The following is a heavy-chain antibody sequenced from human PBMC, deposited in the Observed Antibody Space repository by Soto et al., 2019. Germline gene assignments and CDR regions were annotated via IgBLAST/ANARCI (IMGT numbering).Heavy chain of an antibody. J-gene: IGHJ3*02. D-gene: IGHD3-3*01. Sequence: QVQLVQSGAEVKKPGSSVKVSCKASGGTFSSYTISWVRQAPGQGLEWMGRIIPILGIANYAQKFQGRVTITADKSTSTAYMELSSLRSEDTAVYYCARGTYYDFWSGYYTSTDAFDIWGQGTVVTVSS. CDR1: GGTFSSYT. V-gene: IGHV1-69*02. CDR2: IIPILGIA. CDR3: ARGTYYDFWSGYYTSTDAFDI.